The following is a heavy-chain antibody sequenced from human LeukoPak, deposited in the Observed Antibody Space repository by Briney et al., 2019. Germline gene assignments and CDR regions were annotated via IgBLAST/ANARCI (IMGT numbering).Heavy chain of an antibody. V-gene: IGHV3-11*01. CDR3: ARGRITIFGVVIMGPYGMDV. CDR2: ISSSGSTI. CDR1: GFTFSDYY. Sequence: GGSLRLSCAASGFTFSDYYMSWIRQAPGKGLEWASYISSSGSTIYYADSVKGRFTISRDNAKNSLYLQMNSLRAEDTAVYYCARGRITIFGVVIMGPYGMDVWGQGTTVTVSS. D-gene: IGHD3-3*01. J-gene: IGHJ6*02.